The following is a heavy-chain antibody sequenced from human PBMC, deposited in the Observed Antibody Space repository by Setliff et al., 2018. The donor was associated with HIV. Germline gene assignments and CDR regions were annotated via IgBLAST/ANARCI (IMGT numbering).Heavy chain of an antibody. Sequence: GGSLRLSCVASRFTFNDYWMSWVRQAPGKGLEWVANIDRDGSETNYVDSVKGRFTIFRDNAKSSMYLQMNSLRAEDTAIYYCARDSTGADYGDYADMDVWGKGTTVTVSS. CDR3: ARDSTGADYGDYADMDV. J-gene: IGHJ6*03. D-gene: IGHD4-17*01. CDR2: IDRDGSET. CDR1: RFTFNDYW. V-gene: IGHV3-7*01.